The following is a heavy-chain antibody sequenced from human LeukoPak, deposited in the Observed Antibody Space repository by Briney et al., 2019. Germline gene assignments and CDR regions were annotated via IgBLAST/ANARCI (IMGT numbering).Heavy chain of an antibody. CDR1: GYTFTSYG. J-gene: IGHJ4*02. CDR2: ISAYNGNT. Sequence: ASVKVSCKASGYTFTSYGISWVRQAPGQGLEWMGWISAYNGNTNYAQKLQGRVTMTTDTSTSTAYMELRSLRSDDTAVYYCAREGYYDSSGYYFGWGQGTLVTVSS. D-gene: IGHD3-22*01. V-gene: IGHV1-18*01. CDR3: AREGYYDSSGYYFG.